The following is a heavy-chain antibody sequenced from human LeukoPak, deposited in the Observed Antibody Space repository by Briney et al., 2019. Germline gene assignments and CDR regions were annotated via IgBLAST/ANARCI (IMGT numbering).Heavy chain of an antibody. J-gene: IGHJ4*02. V-gene: IGHV3-15*01. CDR2: IKNKVDGGTT. D-gene: IGHD3-10*01. Sequence: GGSLRLSCAVSGFTFSDAWMSWVRQAPGRGLEWVGRIKNKVDGGTTDYAAPAKGRFTISRDDAKNMAYLQMSSLKIEDTGVYYCTTRGGLGYWGQGTLVTVSS. CDR3: TTRGGLGY. CDR1: GFTFSDAW.